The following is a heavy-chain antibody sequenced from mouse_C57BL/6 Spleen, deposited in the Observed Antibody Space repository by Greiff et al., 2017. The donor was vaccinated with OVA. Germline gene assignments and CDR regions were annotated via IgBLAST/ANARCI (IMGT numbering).Heavy chain of an antibody. CDR1: GFTFSSYA. J-gene: IGHJ2*01. V-gene: IGHV5-4*01. CDR3: ARDPAYYSNYYFDY. Sequence: EVQLVESGGGLVKPGGSLKLSCAASGFTFSSYAMSWVRQTPEKRLEWVATISDGGSYTYYPDNVKGRFTISRDNAKNNLYLQMSHLKSEDTAMYYCARDPAYYSNYYFDYWGKGTTLTVSS. CDR2: ISDGGSYT. D-gene: IGHD2-5*01.